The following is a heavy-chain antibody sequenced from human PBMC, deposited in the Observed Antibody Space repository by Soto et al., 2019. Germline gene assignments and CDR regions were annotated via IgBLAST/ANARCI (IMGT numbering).Heavy chain of an antibody. CDR1: GFTFSDYC. D-gene: IGHD4-17*01. Sequence: GVSLRLSCAAAGFTFSDYCMRWIRQAPGKGLEWVSYISSSSSYTNYADSVKGRFTISRDNAKNSLYLQMNSLRAEDTAVYYCARDLKDDYGDYGYYYGVDVWGQGTTVTVSS. J-gene: IGHJ6*02. V-gene: IGHV3-11*06. CDR2: ISSSSSYT. CDR3: ARDLKDDYGDYGYYYGVDV.